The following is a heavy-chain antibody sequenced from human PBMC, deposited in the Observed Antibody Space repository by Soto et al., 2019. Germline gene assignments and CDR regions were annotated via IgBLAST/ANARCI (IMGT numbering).Heavy chain of an antibody. Sequence: PSETLSLTCTVSGGSISSGGYYWSWIRQHPGKGLEWIGYIYYSGSTYYNPSLKSRVTISVDTSKNQFSLKLSSVTAADTAVYYCARVSGGAAAAATIGPWGQGTLVTVSS. CDR1: GGSISSGGYY. V-gene: IGHV4-31*03. D-gene: IGHD6-13*01. CDR2: IYYSGST. J-gene: IGHJ5*02. CDR3: ARVSGGAAAAATIGP.